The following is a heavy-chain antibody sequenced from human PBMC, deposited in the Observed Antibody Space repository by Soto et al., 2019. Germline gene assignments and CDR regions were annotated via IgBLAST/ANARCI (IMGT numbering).Heavy chain of an antibody. CDR2: IVVGSGNT. V-gene: IGHV1-58*01. CDR1: GFTFTSSA. D-gene: IGHD6-13*01. J-gene: IGHJ6*02. CDR3: AAGVGSSWEYYYYGMDV. Sequence: GPPVKVSCKASGFTFTSSAVQWVRQARGQRLEWIGWIVVGSGNTNYAQKFQERVTITRDMSTSTAYMELSSLRSEDTAVYYCAAGVGSSWEYYYYGMDVWGQGTTVTAP.